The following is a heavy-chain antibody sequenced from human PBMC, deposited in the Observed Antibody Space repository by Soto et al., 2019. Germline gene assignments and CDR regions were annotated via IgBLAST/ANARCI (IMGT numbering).Heavy chain of an antibody. Sequence: GGSLRLSCAASGFTFSSYSMNWVRQAPGKGLEWVSSISSSSSYIYYADSEKGRFTISRDNAKNSLYLQMNSLRAEDTAVYYCASSLTIAAAGTRYYYYGMDVWGQGTTVTVSS. CDR1: GFTFSSYS. CDR3: ASSLTIAAAGTRYYYYGMDV. CDR2: ISSSSSYI. V-gene: IGHV3-21*01. D-gene: IGHD6-13*01. J-gene: IGHJ6*02.